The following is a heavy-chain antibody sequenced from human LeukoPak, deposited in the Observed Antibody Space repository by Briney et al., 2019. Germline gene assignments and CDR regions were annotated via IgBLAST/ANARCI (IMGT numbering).Heavy chain of an antibody. Sequence: VASVRVSCKASGYTFTSYDINWVRQAPGQGLEGMGWMNPNSGNTDYAQTFQGRVTMTRNTSISTAYMELSSLRSEDTAVYYCARGSLLSYSSYANWFDPWGQGTLVTVSS. CDR2: MNPNSGNT. CDR3: ARGSLLSYSSYANWFDP. CDR1: GYTFTSYD. V-gene: IGHV1-8*01. D-gene: IGHD6-6*01. J-gene: IGHJ5*02.